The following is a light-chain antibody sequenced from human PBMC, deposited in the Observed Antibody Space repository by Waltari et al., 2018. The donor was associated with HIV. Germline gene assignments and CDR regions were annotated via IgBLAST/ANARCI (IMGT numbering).Light chain of an antibody. CDR1: KLGYKY. CDR3: QAWDSNTAHVL. V-gene: IGLV3-1*01. J-gene: IGLJ2*01. Sequence: SYDLTQPPSVSVSPGQTASITCSGDKLGYKYASWYQQKAGQSPVLVIFQDRQRPSGTPDRFSGSNAGNTATLTISGTQAMDEADYYCQAWDSNTAHVLFGGGTKVTVL. CDR2: QDR.